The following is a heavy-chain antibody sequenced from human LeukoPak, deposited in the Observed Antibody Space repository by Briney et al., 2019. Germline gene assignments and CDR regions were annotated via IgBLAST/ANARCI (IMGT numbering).Heavy chain of an antibody. CDR1: GFTLSSNY. D-gene: IGHD2-8*01. CDR3: ARAGYCTNGICYLSDY. V-gene: IGHV3-53*01. Sequence: GGSLRLSCAVSGFTLSSNYMAWIRQAPGKGLEWVSIIYSGGTIYYADSVKGRFTISRDNSRSTVYLQMNSLRAEDTAVYYCARAGYCTNGICYLSDYWGLGTLVTVSS. CDR2: IYSGGTI. J-gene: IGHJ4*02.